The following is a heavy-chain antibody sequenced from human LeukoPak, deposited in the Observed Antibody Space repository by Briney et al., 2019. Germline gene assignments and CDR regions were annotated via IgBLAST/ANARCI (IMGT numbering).Heavy chain of an antibody. Sequence: PGGSLRLSCAASGFIFSSEWMIWARQAPGKGLEWVANIKHDRSQKYYVDSVKGRFTISRDNAKNSLFLQMNSLTVEDTAIYYCVRDHPSGSLDFWGQGTQVTVSS. CDR2: IKHDRSQK. D-gene: IGHD2-15*01. V-gene: IGHV3-7*01. J-gene: IGHJ4*02. CDR3: VRDHPSGSLDF. CDR1: GFIFSSEW.